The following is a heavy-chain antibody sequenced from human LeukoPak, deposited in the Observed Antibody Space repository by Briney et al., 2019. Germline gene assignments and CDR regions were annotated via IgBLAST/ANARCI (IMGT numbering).Heavy chain of an antibody. CDR1: GYTFTSHG. D-gene: IGHD3-22*01. V-gene: IGHV1-18*01. Sequence: ASVKVSCKAAGYTFTSHGFIWLRQAPGQGLEWMGWIGTYKGNTNYAQMFQGRVTMTTDTSTSTAYMELKNLRSDDTAVYYCARTPGMVVVKTFYCMDVWGQGTTVTVSS. J-gene: IGHJ6*02. CDR2: IGTYKGNT. CDR3: ARTPGMVVVKTFYCMDV.